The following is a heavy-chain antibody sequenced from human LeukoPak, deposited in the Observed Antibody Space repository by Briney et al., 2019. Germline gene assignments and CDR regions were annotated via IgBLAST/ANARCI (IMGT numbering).Heavy chain of an antibody. Sequence: PGRSLRLSCAASGFTFDDYAMHWVRQAPGKGLEWVSGISWNSGSIGYADSVKGRFTISRDNAKNSLYLQMNSLRAEDTALYYCAKGFSDEGYYYGMDVWGQGTTVTVSS. J-gene: IGHJ6*02. CDR2: ISWNSGSI. V-gene: IGHV3-9*01. CDR1: GFTFDDYA. CDR3: AKGFSDEGYYYGMDV.